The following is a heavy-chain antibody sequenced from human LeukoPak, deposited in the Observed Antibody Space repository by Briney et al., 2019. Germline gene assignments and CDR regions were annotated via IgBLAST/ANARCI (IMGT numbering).Heavy chain of an antibody. D-gene: IGHD2-15*01. V-gene: IGHV1-24*01. CDR1: GYTLTELS. CDR2: FDPKDGET. Sequence: GASVKVSCKVSGYTLTELSMHWVRQAPGKGLEWMGGFDPKDGETIYAQKFQGRVTMTEDTSTDTAYMELSSLRSEDTAVYYCATSVATSYWSFDLWGRGTLVTVSS. J-gene: IGHJ2*01. CDR3: ATSVATSYWSFDL.